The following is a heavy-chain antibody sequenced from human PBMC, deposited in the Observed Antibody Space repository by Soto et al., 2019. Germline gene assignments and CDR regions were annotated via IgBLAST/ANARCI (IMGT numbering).Heavy chain of an antibody. CDR1: GFTFSGSA. CDR2: IRSKANSYAT. V-gene: IGHV3-73*02. Sequence: EVQLVESGGGLVQPGGSLKLSCAASGFTFSGSAMHWVRQASGKGLEWVGRIRSKANSYATAYAASVKGRFTISRDDSKNTAYLQMNSLKTEDKAVYYCTSFPVDTMRPDYWGQGTLVTVSS. D-gene: IGHD3-3*01. CDR3: TSFPVDTMRPDY. J-gene: IGHJ4*02.